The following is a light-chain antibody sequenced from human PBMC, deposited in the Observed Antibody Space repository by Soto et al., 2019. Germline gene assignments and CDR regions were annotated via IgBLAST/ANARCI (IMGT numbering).Light chain of an antibody. Sequence: QSALTQPPSASGTPGQRVAISCSGSRSNIESNTVNWYQQLPGAAPKLLIFSNNQRPSGVPDRFSGSKSGTSASLAISGLQSEDEADYFCASWDASLNGWMFGGGTQLTVL. J-gene: IGLJ3*02. CDR2: SNN. V-gene: IGLV1-44*01. CDR3: ASWDASLNGWM. CDR1: RSNIESNT.